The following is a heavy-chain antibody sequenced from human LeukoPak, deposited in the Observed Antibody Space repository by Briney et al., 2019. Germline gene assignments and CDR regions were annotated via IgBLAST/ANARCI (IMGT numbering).Heavy chain of an antibody. D-gene: IGHD7-27*01. CDR2: ISSSAVYM. CDR1: GFNFSAYT. J-gene: IGHJ4*02. V-gene: IGHV3-21*01. CDR3: ARDAGDGLDY. Sequence: GGSLRLSCAASGFNFSAYTVNWVRQAPGQGLEWVSSISSSAVYMYYADSVKGRFTISRDNAKNSLYLQVNSLRVEDTAVYYCARDAGDGLDYWGQGTLVTVSS.